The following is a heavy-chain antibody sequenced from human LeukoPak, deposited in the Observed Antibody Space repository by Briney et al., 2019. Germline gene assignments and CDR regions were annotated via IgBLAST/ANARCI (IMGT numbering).Heavy chain of an antibody. Sequence: GASVKVSCKASGYTFTSYGISWVRQAPGQGLEGMGGIIPIFDTADYAQKFQGRLTITADESTSTAYMELSSLRAEDTAVYYCARDLVGSHTSYSSGAWDYWGKGTLVTVSS. CDR1: GYTFTSYG. J-gene: IGHJ4*02. D-gene: IGHD3-9*01. CDR2: IIPIFDTA. CDR3: ARDLVGSHTSYSSGAWDY. V-gene: IGHV1-69*13.